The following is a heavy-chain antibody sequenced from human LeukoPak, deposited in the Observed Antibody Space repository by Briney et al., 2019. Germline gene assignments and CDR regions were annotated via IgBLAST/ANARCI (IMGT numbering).Heavy chain of an antibody. CDR3: ASPDYYGSGSYKFDP. CDR2: INPDSGDT. D-gene: IGHD3-10*01. CDR1: EYTFSVYH. Sequence: ASVKVSCKASEYTFSVYHIHWVRQAPGQGLEWMAWINPDSGDTNYAQKFQGRVTMTSDTSVSTAYMQLNSLTSDDTAVYYCASPDYYGSGSYKFDPWGQGTLVTVSS. J-gene: IGHJ5*02. V-gene: IGHV1-2*02.